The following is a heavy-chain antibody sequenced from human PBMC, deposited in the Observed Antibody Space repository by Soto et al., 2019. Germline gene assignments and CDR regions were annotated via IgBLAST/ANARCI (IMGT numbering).Heavy chain of an antibody. D-gene: IGHD4-4*01. J-gene: IGHJ6*03. CDR1: GFTFSSYC. Sequence: GGSLRLSCAASGFTFSSYCMHWVRQAPGKGLVWVSRINSDGSSTSYADSVKGRFTISRDNAKNTLYLQMNSLRAEDTAVYYCAREYYSNDYYYMDVWGKGTTVTVSS. V-gene: IGHV3-74*01. CDR2: INSDGSST. CDR3: AREYYSNDYYYMDV.